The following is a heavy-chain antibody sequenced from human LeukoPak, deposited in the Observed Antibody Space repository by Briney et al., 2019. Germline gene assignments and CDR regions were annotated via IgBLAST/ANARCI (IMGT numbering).Heavy chain of an antibody. D-gene: IGHD3-3*01. CDR2: IYTSGST. CDR1: GGSISSGSYY. Sequence: SQTLSLTCTVSGGSISSGSYYWSWIRQPAGKGLEWIGRIYTSGSTNYNPSLKSRVTISVDTSKNQFSLKPSSVTAADTAVYYCARVFIRALYYMDVWGKGTTVTVSS. V-gene: IGHV4-61*02. CDR3: ARVFIRALYYMDV. J-gene: IGHJ6*03.